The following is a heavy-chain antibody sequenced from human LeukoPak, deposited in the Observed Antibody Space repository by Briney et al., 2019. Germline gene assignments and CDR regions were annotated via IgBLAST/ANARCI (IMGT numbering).Heavy chain of an antibody. Sequence: ASVKVSCKVSGYSLTKLSMHWVRQAPGKGLEWMGAFDPEDGETIYAQKFQGRVTMTEDTSTDTAYMELSSLRSEDTAVYYCATYYDSSGYTDAFDIWGQATMVTVSS. CDR3: ATYYDSSGYTDAFDI. D-gene: IGHD3-22*01. CDR2: FDPEDGET. CDR1: GYSLTKLS. V-gene: IGHV1-24*01. J-gene: IGHJ3*02.